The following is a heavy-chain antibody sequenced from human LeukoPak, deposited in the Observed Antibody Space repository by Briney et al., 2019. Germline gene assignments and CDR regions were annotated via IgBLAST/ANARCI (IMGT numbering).Heavy chain of an antibody. CDR2: IYSGGST. J-gene: IGHJ3*02. Sequence: GGSLRLSCVASGFTVSSNYMSWVRQAPGKGLEWVSVIYSGGSTYYADSVKGRFTISRDNSKNTLYLQMNSLRAEDTAVYYCARDPDCGGDCYSNAFDIWGQGTMVTVSS. CDR1: GFTVSSNY. CDR3: ARDPDCGGDCYSNAFDI. D-gene: IGHD2-21*02. V-gene: IGHV3-66*02.